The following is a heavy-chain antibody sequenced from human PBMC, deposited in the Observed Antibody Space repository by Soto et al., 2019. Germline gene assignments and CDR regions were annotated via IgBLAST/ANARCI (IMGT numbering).Heavy chain of an antibody. J-gene: IGHJ4*02. V-gene: IGHV1-18*01. Sequence: ASVKVSCKASGYTFTSYGISWVRQAPGQGLEWMGWISAYNGNTNYAQKLQGRVTMTTDTSTSTAYMELRSLRSDDTAVYYCARCFNFWRGYYTCYFDYWGQGTLVTVS. CDR1: GYTFTSYG. CDR2: ISAYNGNT. D-gene: IGHD3-3*01. CDR3: ARCFNFWRGYYTCYFDY.